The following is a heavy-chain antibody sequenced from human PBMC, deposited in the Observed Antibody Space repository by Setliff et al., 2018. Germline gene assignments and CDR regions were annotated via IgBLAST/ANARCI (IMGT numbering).Heavy chain of an antibody. CDR1: GYTLTELS. D-gene: IGHD5-12*01. CDR2: FDPEDGET. Sequence: ASVKVSCKVSGYTLTELSMHWVRQAPGKGLEWMGGFDPEDGETIYAQKFQGRVTTTEDTSTDTAYMELSSLRSEDTAVYYCARGLREDGYNLADYWGQGTLVTVSS. V-gene: IGHV1-24*01. CDR3: ARGLREDGYNLADY. J-gene: IGHJ4*02.